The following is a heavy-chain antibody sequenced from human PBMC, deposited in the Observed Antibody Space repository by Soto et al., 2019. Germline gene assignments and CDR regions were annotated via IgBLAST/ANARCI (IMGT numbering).Heavy chain of an antibody. CDR3: ARRYGSCFDY. CDR1: GGSISSYY. D-gene: IGHD5-18*01. J-gene: IGHJ4*02. Sequence: SETLSLTCTVSGGSISSYYWSWIRQPPGKGLEWIGYIYYSGSTYYSPSLKSRLTISVDTSKNQFSLKLSSLTAADTAVYYCARRYGSCFDYWGQGTLVTSPQ. V-gene: IGHV4-59*08. CDR2: IYYSGST.